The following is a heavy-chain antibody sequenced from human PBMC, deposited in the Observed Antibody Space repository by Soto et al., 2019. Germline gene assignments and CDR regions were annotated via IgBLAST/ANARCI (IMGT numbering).Heavy chain of an antibody. D-gene: IGHD4-17*01. CDR3: APFDYGDYVPSDY. V-gene: IGHV4-39*01. CDR2: IYYSGGT. CDR1: GGSISSSSYY. J-gene: IGHJ4*02. Sequence: ASETLSLTCTISGGSISSSSYYWGWIRQPPGKGLEWIGSIYYSGGTYYNPSLKSRVTISADTSKNQFSLKLSSVTAADTAVYYCAPFDYGDYVPSDYWGQGTLVTVSS.